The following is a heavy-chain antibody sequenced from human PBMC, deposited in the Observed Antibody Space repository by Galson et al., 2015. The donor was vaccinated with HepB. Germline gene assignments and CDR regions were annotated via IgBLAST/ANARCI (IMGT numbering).Heavy chain of an antibody. D-gene: IGHD2-2*03. CDR3: ARDLDISVLDVFHI. J-gene: IGHJ3*02. V-gene: IGHV3-11*01. CDR2: ISGSGNSI. Sequence: SLRLSCAASGFTFSDYYMSWIRQAPGKGLEWVSYISGSGNSIRYAGSVKGRFTISRDNAKNSLYLQMNSLRADDAAVYYCARDLDISVLDVFHIWGQGTMVIVSS. CDR1: GFTFSDYY.